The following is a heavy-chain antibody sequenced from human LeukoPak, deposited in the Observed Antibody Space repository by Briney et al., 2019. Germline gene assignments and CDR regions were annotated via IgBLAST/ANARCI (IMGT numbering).Heavy chain of an antibody. D-gene: IGHD4-17*01. J-gene: IGHJ4*02. CDR2: IKQDGSEK. CDR3: ARENLGYGDYCY. V-gene: IGHV3-7*01. CDR1: GFTFSSYW. Sequence: GGSLRLSCAASGFTFSSYWMNWVRQAPGKGLEWVANIKQDGSEKYYVDSVKGRFTISRDNAKNPLYPQMNSLRAEDTAVYYCARENLGYGDYCYWGQGSLVTVSS.